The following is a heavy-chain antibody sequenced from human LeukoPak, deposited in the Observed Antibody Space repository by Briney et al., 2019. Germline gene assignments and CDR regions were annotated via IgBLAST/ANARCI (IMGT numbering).Heavy chain of an antibody. Sequence: ASVKVSCKASGYTFTSYVIIWVRQAPRQGLEWMGWINSYNGNTNYAQKLQGRVTMTTDTSTSTAYMELRSLRSDDTAVYYCARVSLDPFMITFGGVIAPRYWGQGTLVTVSS. CDR2: INSYNGNT. J-gene: IGHJ4*02. D-gene: IGHD3-16*02. CDR3: ARVSLDPFMITFGGVIAPRY. V-gene: IGHV1-18*01. CDR1: GYTFTSYV.